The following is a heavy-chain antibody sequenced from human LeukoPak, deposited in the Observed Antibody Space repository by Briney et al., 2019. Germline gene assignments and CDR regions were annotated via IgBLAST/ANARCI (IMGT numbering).Heavy chain of an antibody. J-gene: IGHJ4*02. Sequence: SVKVSCKASGYTFTGYYMHWVRQAPGQGLEWMGWINPNSGGKNYAKKFQGRVTMTRDTSISTAYMALSRLRSDDTAVYYCARDRDGSGSYNFDYWGQGTLVTVSS. D-gene: IGHD3-10*01. CDR2: INPNSGGK. V-gene: IGHV1-2*02. CDR3: ARDRDGSGSYNFDY. CDR1: GYTFTGYY.